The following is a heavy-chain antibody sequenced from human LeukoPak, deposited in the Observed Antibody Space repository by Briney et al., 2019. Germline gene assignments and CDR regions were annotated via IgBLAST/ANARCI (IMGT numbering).Heavy chain of an antibody. V-gene: IGHV4-4*07. CDR2: IYSIGST. J-gene: IGHJ5*02. Sequence: SETLSLTCTVSGGSIRSYYWSWIRQPAGKGLEWIGRIYSIGSTNYNPSLESRVTMSVDTSKNQFSLKLSSVTAADTAVYYCARDPIVGGIGNWFDPWGQGTLVTVSS. CDR3: ARDPIVGGIGNWFDP. CDR1: GGSIRSYY. D-gene: IGHD1-26*01.